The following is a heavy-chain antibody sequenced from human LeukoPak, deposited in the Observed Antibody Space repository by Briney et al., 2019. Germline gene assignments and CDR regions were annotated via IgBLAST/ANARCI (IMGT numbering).Heavy chain of an antibody. CDR1: GFIFSNFV. Sequence: GGSLRLSCAASGFIFSNFVMHWVRHAPGKGLVWVSRIPTDETPTNYADSVQGRFTISRDNAKNTLYLQMNNLRAEDTAVYYCARDHYFKIDYWGQGTLVTVSS. J-gene: IGHJ4*02. CDR3: ARDHYFKIDY. D-gene: IGHD3-10*01. V-gene: IGHV3-74*01. CDR2: IPTDETPT.